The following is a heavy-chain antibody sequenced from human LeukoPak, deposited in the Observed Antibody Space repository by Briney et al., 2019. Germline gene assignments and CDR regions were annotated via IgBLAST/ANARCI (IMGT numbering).Heavy chain of an antibody. V-gene: IGHV3-23*01. D-gene: IGHD5-18*01. Sequence: PGGSLRLSCAASGFTFSSYAMSWVRQAPGKGLEWVSAISGSGGSTYYADSVKGRFTISRDNSKNTLYLQMNSLRAEDTAVYYCASGXXXXXXXDYWXXGTXXTVSX. CDR3: ASGXXXXXXXDY. J-gene: IGHJ4*01. CDR1: GFTFSSYA. CDR2: ISGSGGST.